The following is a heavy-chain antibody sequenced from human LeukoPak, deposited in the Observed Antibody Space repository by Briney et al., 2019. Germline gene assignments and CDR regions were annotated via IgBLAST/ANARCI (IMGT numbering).Heavy chain of an antibody. D-gene: IGHD3-10*01. Sequence: ASVKVSCKASGYTFTGYYMHWVRQAPGQGLEWMGWINPNSGGTNYAQKFQGRVTMTRDTSISTAYMELSRLRSDDTAVYYCARDQGLHYYGSGSYAYWGQGTLVTVSS. J-gene: IGHJ4*02. CDR2: INPNSGGT. V-gene: IGHV1-2*02. CDR3: ARDQGLHYYGSGSYAY. CDR1: GYTFTGYY.